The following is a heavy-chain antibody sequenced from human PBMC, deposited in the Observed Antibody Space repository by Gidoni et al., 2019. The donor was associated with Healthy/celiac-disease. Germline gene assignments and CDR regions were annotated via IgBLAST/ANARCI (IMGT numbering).Heavy chain of an antibody. V-gene: IGHV5-51*01. CDR2: IYPGDSDT. J-gene: IGHJ3*02. Sequence: EVQLVQSGAAVKKPGESRKILGKGSGSCFTSYWIGWVRQMPGKGLEGMGLIYPGDSDTRYSPSFQGQVTISADKSISTAYLQWSSLKASDTAMYYCARCSGGSCSPYDAFDIWGQGTMVTVSS. CDR3: ARCSGGSCSPYDAFDI. D-gene: IGHD2-15*01. CDR1: GSCFTSYW.